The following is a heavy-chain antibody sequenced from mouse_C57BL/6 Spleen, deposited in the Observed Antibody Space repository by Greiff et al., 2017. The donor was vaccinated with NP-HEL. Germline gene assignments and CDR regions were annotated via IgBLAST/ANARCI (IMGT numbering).Heavy chain of an antibody. V-gene: IGHV1-52*01. CDR3: ARGETAQAGAY. Sequence: QVQLQQPGAELVRPGSSVKLSCKASGYTFTSYWMHWVKQRPIQGLEWIGNIDPSDSETHYNQKFKDKATLTVDKSSSTAYMQLSSLPSEDSAVYYCARGETAQAGAYWGQGTLVTVSA. CDR1: GYTFTSYW. CDR2: IDPSDSET. D-gene: IGHD3-2*02. J-gene: IGHJ3*01.